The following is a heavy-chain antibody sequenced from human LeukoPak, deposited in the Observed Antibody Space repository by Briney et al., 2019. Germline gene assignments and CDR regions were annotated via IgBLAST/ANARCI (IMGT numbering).Heavy chain of an antibody. D-gene: IGHD1-26*01. CDR1: GFTFSSYW. J-gene: IGHJ4*02. CDR3: VREQYSGSRPDH. CDR2: ISSDGSST. V-gene: IGHV3-74*01. Sequence: PGGSLRLSCAASGFTFSSYWMHWVRQGPGKGLVWVSRISSDGSSTRYADSVKGRFTISRDNAKNTVYLQMNSLRAEDTAVYYCVREQYSGSRPDHWGQGTLVTVSS.